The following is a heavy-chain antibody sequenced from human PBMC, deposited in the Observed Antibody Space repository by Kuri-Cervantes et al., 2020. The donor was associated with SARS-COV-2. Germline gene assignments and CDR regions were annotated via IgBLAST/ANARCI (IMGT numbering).Heavy chain of an antibody. J-gene: IGHJ4*02. D-gene: IGHD3-3*01. Sequence: GESLKISCAASGFIFSNYWMTRVRQAPGKGLEWVANIKQDGSEEFYVDSVKGRFTVSRDNAKKSLFLQMNSLRAEDTAVYYCARASFDFWSGYYTGYFFDYWGQGTLVTVSS. CDR1: GFIFSNYW. CDR2: IKQDGSEE. CDR3: ARASFDFWSGYYTGYFFDY. V-gene: IGHV3-7*01.